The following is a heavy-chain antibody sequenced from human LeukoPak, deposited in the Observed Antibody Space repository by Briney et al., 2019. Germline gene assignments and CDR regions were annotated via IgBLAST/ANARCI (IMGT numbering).Heavy chain of an antibody. Sequence: SETLSLTCTVSGGSISSYYWSWIRQPPGKGLEWIGYIYYSGSTNYNPSLKSRVTISVDTSKNQFSLKLSSVTAADTAVYYCARAGCSGGSCYSGWDYWGQGTLVTVSS. CDR3: ARAGCSGGSCYSGWDY. CDR2: IYYSGST. J-gene: IGHJ4*02. CDR1: GGSISSYY. V-gene: IGHV4-59*01. D-gene: IGHD2-15*01.